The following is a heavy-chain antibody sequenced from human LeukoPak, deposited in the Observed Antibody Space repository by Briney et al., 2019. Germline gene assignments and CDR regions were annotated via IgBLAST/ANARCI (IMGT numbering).Heavy chain of an antibody. CDR2: ISYDGSNK. D-gene: IGHD1-20*01. J-gene: IGHJ4*02. CDR1: GFTFSSYA. V-gene: IGHV3-30*01. Sequence: GGPLRLSCAASGFTFSSYAMHWVRQAPGKGLEWVAVISYDGSNKYYADSVKGRFTISRDNSKNTLYLQMNSLRAEDTAVYYCAREGLTSRTFDYWGQGTLVTVSS. CDR3: AREGLTSRTFDY.